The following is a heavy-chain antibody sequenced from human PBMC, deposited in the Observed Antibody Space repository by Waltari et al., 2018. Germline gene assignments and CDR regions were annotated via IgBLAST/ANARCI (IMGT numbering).Heavy chain of an antibody. CDR3: ARTNWNEDAFDI. CDR1: GGSISSSSYY. J-gene: IGHJ3*02. V-gene: IGHV4-39*01. CDR2: IYYSGST. D-gene: IGHD1-1*01. Sequence: QLQLQESGPGLVKPSETLSLTCTVSGGSISSSSYYWGWIRPPPGKGLEWIGSIYYSGSTYYNPSLKSRVTISVDTSNNQFSLKLSSVTAADTAVYYCARTNWNEDAFDIWGQGTMVTVSS.